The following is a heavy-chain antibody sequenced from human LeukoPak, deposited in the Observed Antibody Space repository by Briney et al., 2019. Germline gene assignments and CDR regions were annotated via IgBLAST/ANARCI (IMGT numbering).Heavy chain of an antibody. V-gene: IGHV3-23*01. CDR1: RFTFSSYG. CDR3: AGCGGDCSTSDY. Sequence: GGSLRLSCAASRFTFSSYGMSWVRQAPGKGLEWVSAISGSGGSTYYADSVKGRFTISRDNSKNTLYLQMNSLRAEDTAVYYCAGCGGDCSTSDYWGQGTLVTVSS. J-gene: IGHJ4*02. D-gene: IGHD2-21*02. CDR2: ISGSGGST.